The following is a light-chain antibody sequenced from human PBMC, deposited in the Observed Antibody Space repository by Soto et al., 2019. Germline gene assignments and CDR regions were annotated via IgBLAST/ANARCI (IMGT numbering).Light chain of an antibody. Sequence: EIVLTHSPCTLSLSPGERATTPPIPSQSVSNNYLAWYQQKPGQAPRLLIYGASNRATGIPDRFSGSGSGTDFTLTISRLEPEDFAVYYCQQYGSSGTFGKGTKVDIK. CDR2: GAS. J-gene: IGKJ1*01. V-gene: IGKV3-20*01. CDR3: QQYGSSGT. CDR1: QSVSNNY.